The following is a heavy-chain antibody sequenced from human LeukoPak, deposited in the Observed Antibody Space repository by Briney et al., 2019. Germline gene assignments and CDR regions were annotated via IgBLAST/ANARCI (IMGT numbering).Heavy chain of an antibody. CDR1: GFTFSSYS. CDR3: AKDGTYYGSGSTYYYYYMDV. D-gene: IGHD3-10*01. Sequence: PGGSLRLSCAASGFTFSSYSMNWVRQAPGKGLEWVSSISSSSSYIYYADSVKGRFTISRGNAKNSLYLQMNSLRAEDTAVYYCAKDGTYYGSGSTYYYYYMDVWGKGTTVTISS. V-gene: IGHV3-21*01. J-gene: IGHJ6*03. CDR2: ISSSSSYI.